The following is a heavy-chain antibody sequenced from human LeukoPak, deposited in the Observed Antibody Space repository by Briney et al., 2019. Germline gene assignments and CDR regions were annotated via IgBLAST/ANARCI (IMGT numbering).Heavy chain of an antibody. CDR1: GYTLTELS. J-gene: IGHJ5*02. D-gene: IGHD1-26*01. CDR2: FDPEDGET. Sequence: ASVKVSCKVSGYTLTELSMHWVRQAPGKGLEWMGGFDPEDGETIYAQKFQGRVTMTEDTSTDTAYMELSRLRSDDTAVYYCARGISGSYHVDWFDPWGQGTLVTVSS. CDR3: ARGISGSYHVDWFDP. V-gene: IGHV1-24*01.